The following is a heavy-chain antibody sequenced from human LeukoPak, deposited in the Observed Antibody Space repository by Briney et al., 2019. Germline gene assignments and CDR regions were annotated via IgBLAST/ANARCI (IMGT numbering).Heavy chain of an antibody. CDR2: INPNSGGT. Sequence: GASVKVSCKASGYTFTGYYMHWVRQAPGQGLEWMGWINPNSGGTNYAQKFQGRVTMTRDTSISTAYMELSRLRSDDTAVYYCARGMWRAVAGNIPHDYWGQGTLVTVSS. V-gene: IGHV1-2*02. CDR1: GYTFTGYY. J-gene: IGHJ4*02. CDR3: ARGMWRAVAGNIPHDY. D-gene: IGHD6-19*01.